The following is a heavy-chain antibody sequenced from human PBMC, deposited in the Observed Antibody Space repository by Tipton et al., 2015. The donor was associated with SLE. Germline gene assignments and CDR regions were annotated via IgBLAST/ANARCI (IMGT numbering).Heavy chain of an antibody. Sequence: SLRLSCVASGFNFGDYGMHWVRQRPGRGLEWVSTISWNSAAINYADSVKGRFTVTRNNVRNALYLQMTDLRPEDTALYYCAKSGGYCSSNSCQRGLDVWGQGTTVTVSS. CDR2: ISWNSAAI. CDR1: GFNFGDYG. V-gene: IGHV3-9*01. J-gene: IGHJ6*02. CDR3: AKSGGYCSSNSCQRGLDV. D-gene: IGHD2-2*01.